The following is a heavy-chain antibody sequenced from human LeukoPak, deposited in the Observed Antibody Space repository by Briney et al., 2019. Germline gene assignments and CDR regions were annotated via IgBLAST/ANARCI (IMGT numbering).Heavy chain of an antibody. CDR3: ARVSVAGPYYYYGMDV. D-gene: IGHD6-19*01. CDR2: INHSGST. J-gene: IGHJ6*02. Sequence: PSETLSLTCAVYGGSFSGYYWSWIRQPPGKGLEWIGEINHSGSTNYNPSLKSRVTISVDTSKNHFSLKLSSVTAADTAVYYCARVSVAGPYYYYGMDVWGQGTTVTVSS. V-gene: IGHV4-34*01. CDR1: GGSFSGYY.